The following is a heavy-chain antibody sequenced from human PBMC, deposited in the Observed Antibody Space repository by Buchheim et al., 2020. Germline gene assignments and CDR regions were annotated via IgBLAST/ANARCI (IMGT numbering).Heavy chain of an antibody. CDR1: GFTFSSYG. CDR3: AKEMAAAGNYYYYYYGMDV. Sequence: QVQLVESGGGVVQPGRSLRLSCAASGFTFSSYGMHWVRQAPGKGLEWVAVISYDGSNKYYADSVKGRFTISRDNSKNTLYLQMNSLRAEDTAAYYCAKEMAAAGNYYYYYYGMDVWGQGTT. J-gene: IGHJ6*02. D-gene: IGHD6-13*01. V-gene: IGHV3-30*18. CDR2: ISYDGSNK.